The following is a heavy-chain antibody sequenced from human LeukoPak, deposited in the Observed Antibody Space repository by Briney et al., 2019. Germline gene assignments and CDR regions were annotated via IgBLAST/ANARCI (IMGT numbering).Heavy chain of an antibody. D-gene: IGHD3-10*01. V-gene: IGHV4-34*01. CDR3: ALRVTPRLWFAELSAWFAP. J-gene: IGHJ5*02. CDR2: IKHSGRA. Sequence: LGTLCLSCAVSGVSFSGDYRGWIRETPGKRLEWIGEIKHSGRANSTPSLTSRDTISVDTSKNTISLKRSSVTAAHTAVYYSALRVTPRLWFAELSAWFAPGGQGTLVT. CDR1: GVSFSGDY.